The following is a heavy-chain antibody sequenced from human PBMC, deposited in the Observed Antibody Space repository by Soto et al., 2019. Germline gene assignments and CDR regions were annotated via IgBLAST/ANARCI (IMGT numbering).Heavy chain of an antibody. CDR1: GGSFSGYY. J-gene: IGHJ6*02. Sequence: SETLSLTCAVYGGSFSGYYWSWIRQPPGKGLEWIGEINHSGSTNYNPSLKSRVTISVDTSKNQFSLKLSSVTAADTAVYYCARMNRAPWYYGMDVWGQGTTVTVSS. CDR2: INHSGST. CDR3: ARMNRAPWYYGMDV. V-gene: IGHV4-34*01.